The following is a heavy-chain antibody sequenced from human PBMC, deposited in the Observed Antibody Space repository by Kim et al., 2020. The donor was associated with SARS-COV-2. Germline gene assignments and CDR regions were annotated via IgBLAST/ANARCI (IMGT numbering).Heavy chain of an antibody. CDR3: AREGGSGYDSRTVDY. J-gene: IGHJ4*02. D-gene: IGHD5-12*01. V-gene: IGHV1-46*01. Sequence: QKFQGRVTMTRDTSTSTVYMELSSLRSEDTAVYYCAREGGSGYDSRTVDYWGQGTLVTVSS.